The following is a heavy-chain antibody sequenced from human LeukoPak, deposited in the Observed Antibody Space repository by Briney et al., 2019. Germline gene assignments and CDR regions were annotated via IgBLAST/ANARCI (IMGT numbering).Heavy chain of an antibody. Sequence: PSETLSLTCTVSGASISSYYWSWIRQPAGKGLEWIGRIYSSRSIYNPSLKSRVTMSVDTSKNQFSLKLSSVTAADTAIYYCARDFSSSSTVYYYYYMDVWGKGTTVTVSS. V-gene: IGHV4-4*07. D-gene: IGHD6-6*01. CDR3: ARDFSSSSTVYYYYYMDV. J-gene: IGHJ6*03. CDR1: GASISSYY. CDR2: IYSSRS.